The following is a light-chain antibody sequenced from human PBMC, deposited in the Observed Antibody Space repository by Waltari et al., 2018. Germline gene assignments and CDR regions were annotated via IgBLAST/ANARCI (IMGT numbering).Light chain of an antibody. V-gene: IGLV2-14*01. CDR3: SSYTSSSRV. Sequence: SALTQPASGFGSPGPAIPIPFPGTSKDVGGYNFVSWYQQHPGKAPKLMIYEVSNRPSGVSNRFSGSKSGNTASLTISGLQAEDEADYYCSSYTSSSRVFGGGTKLTVL. J-gene: IGLJ2*01. CDR2: EVS. CDR1: SKDVGGYNF.